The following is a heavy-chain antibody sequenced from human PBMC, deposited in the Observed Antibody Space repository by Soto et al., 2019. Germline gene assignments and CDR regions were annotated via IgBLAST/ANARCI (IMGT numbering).Heavy chain of an antibody. CDR2: ISVGGGAT. V-gene: IGHV3-23*01. D-gene: IGHD2-8*02. J-gene: IGHJ6*02. CDR3: ARIYDTGAYWGSDDYNFGMDV. CDR1: GFTFSTYA. Sequence: EVELLESGGDLVQPGGSLRLSCAASGFTFSTYAMTWVRQAPGKGLEWVSFISVGGGATYYGDSVKGRFTISRDNSKNTLYLEMNSLRAEDTAVYYCARIYDTGAYWGSDDYNFGMDVWGQGTTVTVSS.